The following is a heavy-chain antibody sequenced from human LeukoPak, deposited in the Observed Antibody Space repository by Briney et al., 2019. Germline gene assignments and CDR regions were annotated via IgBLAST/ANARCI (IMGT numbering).Heavy chain of an antibody. D-gene: IGHD3-22*01. CDR1: GFTFSSYA. V-gene: IGHV3-30*04. CDR2: ISYDGSNK. Sequence: RGSLRLSCAASGFTFSSYAMHWVRQAPGKGLEWVAVISYDGSNKYYADSVKGRFTISRDNSKNTLYLQMNSLRAEDTAVYYCAKDARDSSGYIDYWGQGTLVTVSS. CDR3: AKDARDSSGYIDY. J-gene: IGHJ4*02.